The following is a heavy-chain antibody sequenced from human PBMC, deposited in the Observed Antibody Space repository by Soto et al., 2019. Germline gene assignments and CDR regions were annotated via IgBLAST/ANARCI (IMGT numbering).Heavy chain of an antibody. D-gene: IGHD4-17*01. V-gene: IGHV1-58*02. CDR3: AAEGTVTTGMDV. CDR1: GFTFTSSA. CDR2: IVVGSGNT. J-gene: IGHJ6*02. Sequence: ASVKVSWKASGFTFTSSAMQLVRQARGQRLEWIGWIVVGSGNTNYAQKFQERVTITRDMSTSTAYMELSSLRSEDTAVYYCAAEGTVTTGMDVWGQGTTVTVSS.